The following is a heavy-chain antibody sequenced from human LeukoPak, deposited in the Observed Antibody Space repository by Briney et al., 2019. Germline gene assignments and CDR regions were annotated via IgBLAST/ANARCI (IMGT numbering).Heavy chain of an antibody. CDR2: IIPIFGIA. CDR1: GYTFSRYV. V-gene: IGHV1-69*04. CDR3: ARDDTMVRGPTGY. Sequence: GASVKVSCKASGYTFSRYVVHWVRQAPGQGLEWMGRIIPIFGIANYAQKFQGRVTITADKSTSTAYMELSSLRSEDTAVYYCARDDTMVRGPTGYWGQGTLVTVSS. J-gene: IGHJ4*02. D-gene: IGHD3-10*01.